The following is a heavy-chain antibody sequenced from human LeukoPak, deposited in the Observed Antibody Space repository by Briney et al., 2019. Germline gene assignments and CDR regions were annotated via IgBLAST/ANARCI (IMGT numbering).Heavy chain of an antibody. D-gene: IGHD3-16*01. CDR2: ICGNAACT. Sequence: GGSLRLSCAASGFTFINYAMSWVRQAPGRGLEWVSVICGNAACTYYTDSVKGRFIISRDNSKNTMYLYLQMNSLRAEDTAVYYCARHLATSGSYPLDYWGQGTPVTVSS. CDR1: GFTFINYA. V-gene: IGHV3-23*01. J-gene: IGHJ4*02. CDR3: ARHLATSGSYPLDY.